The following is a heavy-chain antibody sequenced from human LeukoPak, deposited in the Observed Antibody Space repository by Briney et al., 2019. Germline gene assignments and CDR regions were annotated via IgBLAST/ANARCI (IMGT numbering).Heavy chain of an antibody. CDR2: FDPEDGET. CDR3: AVGSSSWYYFDY. V-gene: IGHV1-24*01. Sequence: ASVKVSCKVSGYTLTELSMHWVRQAPGKGLEWMGGFDPEDGETIYAQKFQGGVTMTEDTSTDTAYMELSSLRSEDTAVYYCAVGSSSWYYFDYWGQGTLVTVSS. J-gene: IGHJ4*02. D-gene: IGHD6-13*01. CDR1: GYTLTELS.